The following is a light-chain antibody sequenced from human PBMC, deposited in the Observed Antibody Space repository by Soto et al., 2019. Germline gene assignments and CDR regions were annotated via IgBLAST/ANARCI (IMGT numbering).Light chain of an antibody. Sequence: QSVLTQPPSASGTPGQRVTISCSGSSFNIGSNSVNWYQQLPGTAPKLLIYTNDQRPSGVPDRFSGSKSGTSASLAISGIQSEDEADYYCAAWDDSLNGVVFGGGTKVTVL. J-gene: IGLJ2*01. CDR1: SFNIGSNS. V-gene: IGLV1-44*01. CDR3: AAWDDSLNGVV. CDR2: TND.